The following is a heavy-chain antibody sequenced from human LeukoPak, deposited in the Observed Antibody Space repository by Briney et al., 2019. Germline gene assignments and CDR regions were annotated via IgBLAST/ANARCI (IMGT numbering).Heavy chain of an antibody. V-gene: IGHV3-74*01. CDR1: GLTFISYW. CDR3: ARVEYCSSTSCYGVDY. Sequence: GGSLRLSCAASGLTFISYWMHWVRQAPGKGLVWVSRIITDGSSTSYADSVKGRFTISRDNAKNSLYLQMNSLRAEDTAVYYCARVEYCSSTSCYGVDYWGQGTLVTVSS. J-gene: IGHJ4*02. D-gene: IGHD2-2*01. CDR2: IITDGSST.